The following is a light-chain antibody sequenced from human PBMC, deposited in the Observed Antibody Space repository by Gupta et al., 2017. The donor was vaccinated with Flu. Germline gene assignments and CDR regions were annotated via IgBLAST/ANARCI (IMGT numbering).Light chain of an antibody. Sequence: DIQMTHSPSSLSAYVGDRFTITCRASKSISSYLNWYQQKPGKAPNLLIYASSSLQSGVPSRFSGRSSRKYFTIISSILQAEYFANYYYQQSYSTRRTFGQGTKVEIK. CDR1: KSISSY. CDR3: QQSYSTRRT. J-gene: IGKJ1*01. CDR2: ASS. V-gene: IGKV1-39*01.